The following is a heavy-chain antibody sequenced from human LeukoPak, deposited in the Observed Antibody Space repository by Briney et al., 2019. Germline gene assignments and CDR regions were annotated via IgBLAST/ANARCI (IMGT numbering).Heavy chain of an antibody. CDR1: GYTFTGYH. CDR2: INPNSGGT. J-gene: IGHJ3*02. V-gene: IGHV1-2*02. CDR3: ARGLQENLAWLTAFSAFDI. Sequence: ASVKVSCKASGYTFTGYHMHWVRQAPGQGLEWMGWINPNSGGTNYAQKFQGRVTMTRDTSISTAYMELSRLRSDDTAVYYCARGLQENLAWLTAFSAFDIWGQGTMVTVSS. D-gene: IGHD6-19*01.